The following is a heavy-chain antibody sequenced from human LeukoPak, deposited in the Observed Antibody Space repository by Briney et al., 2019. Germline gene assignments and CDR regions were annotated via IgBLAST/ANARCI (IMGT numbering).Heavy chain of an antibody. D-gene: IGHD4-23*01. Sequence: GGSLRLSCAASGFTLSNYNMNWVRQAPGKGLEWVSYLNGGGSTTYYADAVKGRFTVSRDSGDNSLFLHMNSLRVEDTAVYYCARVSGVTPRYWGQGTLVIVSS. CDR2: LNGGGSTT. V-gene: IGHV3-48*03. CDR1: GFTLSNYN. J-gene: IGHJ4*02. CDR3: ARVSGVTPRY.